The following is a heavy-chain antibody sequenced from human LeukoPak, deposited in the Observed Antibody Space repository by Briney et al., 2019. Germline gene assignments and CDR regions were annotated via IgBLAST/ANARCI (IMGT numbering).Heavy chain of an antibody. D-gene: IGHD3-16*01. CDR1: GFTFGGHN. CDR3: ARAMSTFGGVRNYFDS. V-gene: IGHV3-48*04. CDR2: VSISSGTI. Sequence: GGSLRLSCAASGFTFGGHNMNWVRQAPGKGLEWISFVSISSGTIYYADSVNGRFRISRDNAKSSLDLEMNSLRAEDTAVYYCARAMSTFGGVRNYFDSWGQGTLVTVSS. J-gene: IGHJ4*02.